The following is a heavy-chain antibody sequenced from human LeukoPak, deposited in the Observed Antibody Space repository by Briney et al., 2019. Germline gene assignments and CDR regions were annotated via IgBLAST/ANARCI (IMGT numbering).Heavy chain of an antibody. CDR2: IYYSGST. V-gene: IGHV4-59*01. CDR1: GGSISSYY. J-gene: IGHJ6*02. D-gene: IGHD6-19*01. Sequence: NPSETLSLTCTVSGGSISSYYWSWIRQPPGKGLEWIGYIYYSGSTNYNPSLKSRVTISVDTSKNQFSLKLSSVTAADTAVYYCAGVAVAGTLYYYYGMDVWGQGTTVTVSS. CDR3: AGVAVAGTLYYYYGMDV.